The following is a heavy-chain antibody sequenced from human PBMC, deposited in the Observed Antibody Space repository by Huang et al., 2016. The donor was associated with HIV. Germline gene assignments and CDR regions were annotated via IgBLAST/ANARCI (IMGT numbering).Heavy chain of an antibody. J-gene: IGHJ5*02. CDR1: GGSFSGYF. V-gene: IGHV4-34*01. Sequence: QVQLQQWGAGLLKPSETLSLTCAVYGGSFSGYFWTWIHQPPGKGLEWIGEINHRRSTNYNPSLKSRVTISVDPSKNQFSLNLSSVTAADTAVYYCARGVMATVRDNWFDPWGQGTLVTVSS. CDR3: ARGVMATVRDNWFDP. CDR2: INHRRST. D-gene: IGHD2-21*01.